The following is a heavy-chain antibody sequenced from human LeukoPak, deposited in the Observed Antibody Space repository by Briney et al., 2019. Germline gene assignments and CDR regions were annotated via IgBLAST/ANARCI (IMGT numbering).Heavy chain of an antibody. Sequence: GASVKVSCKASGYTFTSYYMYWVRQAPGQGLERMGIINPSGGSTSYAQKFQGRVTMTRDTSTSTVYMELSSLRSEDTAVYYCGVVTDAFDIWGQGTMVTVSS. CDR1: GYTFTSYY. CDR3: GVVTDAFDI. V-gene: IGHV1-46*01. D-gene: IGHD2-21*02. J-gene: IGHJ3*02. CDR2: INPSGGST.